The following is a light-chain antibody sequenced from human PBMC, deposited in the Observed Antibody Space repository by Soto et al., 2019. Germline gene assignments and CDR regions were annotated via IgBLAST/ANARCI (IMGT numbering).Light chain of an antibody. Sequence: AIQMTQSPSSLSASVGDRVTVTCRASQGISSDLGWFQQKPGKAPKLLIYAASSLQSGVPSRFSGRGSGTDFTLTISCLQSEDFATYYCQQYYSYPWTFGQGTKVDIK. CDR3: QQYYSYPWT. V-gene: IGKV1-6*02. CDR2: AAS. J-gene: IGKJ1*01. CDR1: QGISSD.